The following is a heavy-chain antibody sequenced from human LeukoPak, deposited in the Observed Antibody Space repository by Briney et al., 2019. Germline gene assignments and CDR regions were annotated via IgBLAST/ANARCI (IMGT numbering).Heavy chain of an antibody. CDR1: GGSFSGYY. Sequence: SETLSLTCAVYGGSFSGYYWSWIRQPPGKGLEWIGEINHSGSTNYNPSLKSRVTISVDTSKNQFSLKLSSVTAADTAVYYCARPLGYSSGWYNYWGQGTLVTVSS. V-gene: IGHV4-34*01. J-gene: IGHJ4*02. D-gene: IGHD6-19*01. CDR2: INHSGST. CDR3: ARPLGYSSGWYNY.